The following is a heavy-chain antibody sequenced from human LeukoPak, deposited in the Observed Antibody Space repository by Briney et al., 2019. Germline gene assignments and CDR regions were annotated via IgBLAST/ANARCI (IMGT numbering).Heavy chain of an antibody. J-gene: IGHJ4*02. V-gene: IGHV1-46*04. CDR2: INPSGGNT. D-gene: IGHD6-19*01. Sequence: ASVKVSCKASGYTFTSYYMHWVRQAPGQGFEWMGIINPSGGNTSYAQKLQGRVTMTRDTSTSTVYMELSSLKASDTAMYYCARLLQGVAGTWGYWGQGTLVTV. CDR3: ARLLQGVAGTWGY. CDR1: GYTFTSYY.